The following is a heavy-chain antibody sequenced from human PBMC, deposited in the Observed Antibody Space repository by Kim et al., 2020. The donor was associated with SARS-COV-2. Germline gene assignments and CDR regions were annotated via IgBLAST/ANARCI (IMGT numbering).Heavy chain of an antibody. CDR1: GFTFSSYS. CDR3: ARDRVSATGSPDPFVI. D-gene: IGHD6-25*01. CDR2: IRSSGVTI. V-gene: IGHV3-48*02. Sequence: LSLTCAASGFTFSSYSMNWVRQAPGKGLEWVSYIRSSGVTIYYADSVKGRFTISRDNAKNSVYLQMNSLRDDDTAVYYCARDRVSATGSPDPFVIWGQGTMVTVYS. J-gene: IGHJ3*02.